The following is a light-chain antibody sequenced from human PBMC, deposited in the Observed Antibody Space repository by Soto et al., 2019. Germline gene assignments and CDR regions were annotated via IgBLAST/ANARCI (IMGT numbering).Light chain of an antibody. CDR3: SSYTTISTLV. CDR2: EVS. V-gene: IGLV2-14*01. J-gene: IGLJ2*01. Sequence: QSALTQPASVSGSLGQSITLSCTGTSSDVGAYNYVSWYQQHPGKAPKLMIYEVSNRPSGVSNRFSGSKSGNTASLTISGLQAEDEADYYCSSYTTISTLVFGGGTKLTVL. CDR1: SSDVGAYNY.